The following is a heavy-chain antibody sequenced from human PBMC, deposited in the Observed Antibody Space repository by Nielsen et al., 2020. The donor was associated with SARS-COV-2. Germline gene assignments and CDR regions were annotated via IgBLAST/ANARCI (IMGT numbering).Heavy chain of an antibody. CDR1: GGSVSSNDW. V-gene: IGHV4-4*01. CDR3: ARGDLVVVPSPILGLGPFFYYFYLDV. D-gene: IGHD2-2*01. Sequence: GSLRLSCAVSGGSVSSNDWWTWVRQSPGKGLEWLGEVSHSGSINYNPSLKSRVTLSMDKSKRQFSLRLTSVSAADTAVYFCARGDLVVVPSPILGLGPFFYYFYLDVWGKGTTVIVSS. J-gene: IGHJ6*03. CDR2: VSHSGSI.